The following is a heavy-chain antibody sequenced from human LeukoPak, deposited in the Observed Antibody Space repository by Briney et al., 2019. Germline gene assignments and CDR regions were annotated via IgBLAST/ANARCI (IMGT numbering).Heavy chain of an antibody. J-gene: IGHJ4*02. CDR2: IYHSGST. CDR3: ATLHKIVAVPAALNYFDY. V-gene: IGHV4-38-2*01. Sequence: PSETLSLTCAVSGYSISSGYYWGWIRQPPGKGLEWIGSIYHSGSTYYNPSLKSRITISVDTSKNQFSLKLSSVTAADTAVYYCATLHKIVAVPAALNYFDYWGQGTLVTVSS. D-gene: IGHD2-2*01. CDR1: GYSISSGYY.